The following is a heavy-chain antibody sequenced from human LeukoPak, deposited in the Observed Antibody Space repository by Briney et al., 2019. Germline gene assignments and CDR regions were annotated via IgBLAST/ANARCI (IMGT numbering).Heavy chain of an antibody. CDR3: ARGSYSGYDDAFDI. CDR2: IYYSGST. D-gene: IGHD5-12*01. J-gene: IGHJ3*02. V-gene: IGHV4-39*07. CDR1: GGSISSSSYY. Sequence: PSETLSLTCTVSGGSISSSSYYWGWIRQPPGKGLEWIGSIYYSGSTYYNPSLKSRVTISVDTSKNQFSLKLSSVTAADTAVYYCARGSYSGYDDAFDIWGQGTMVTVSS.